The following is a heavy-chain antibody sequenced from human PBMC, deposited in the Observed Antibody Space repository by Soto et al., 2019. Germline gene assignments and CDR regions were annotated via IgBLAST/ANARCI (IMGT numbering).Heavy chain of an antibody. D-gene: IGHD2-2*01. Sequence: SETLSLTCTFSGCSISSYYWSWIRQPAGKGLEWIGRIYTSGSTNYNPSLKSRVTMSVDTSKNQFSLKLSSVTAADTAVYYCARACSSNSCYDVFDYWGQGTLVNVSS. CDR1: GCSISSYY. J-gene: IGHJ4*02. CDR2: IYTSGST. CDR3: ARACSSNSCYDVFDY. V-gene: IGHV4-4*07.